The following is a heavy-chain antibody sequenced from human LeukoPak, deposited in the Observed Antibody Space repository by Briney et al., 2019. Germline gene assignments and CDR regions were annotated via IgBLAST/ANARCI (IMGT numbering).Heavy chain of an antibody. CDR2: ISYDGSNK. J-gene: IGHJ3*02. CDR3: ARVSNYDILTGSVTAFDI. D-gene: IGHD3-9*01. V-gene: IGHV3-30*03. CDR1: GFTFSSYG. Sequence: GGSLRLSCAASGFTFSSYGMHWVRQAPGKGLEWVAVISYDGSNKYYADSVKGRFTISRDNSKNTLYLQMNSLRAEDTAVYYCARVSNYDILTGSVTAFDIWGQGTMVTVSS.